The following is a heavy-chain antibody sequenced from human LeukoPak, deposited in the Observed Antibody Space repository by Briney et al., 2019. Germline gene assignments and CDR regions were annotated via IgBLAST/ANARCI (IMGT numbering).Heavy chain of an antibody. D-gene: IGHD6-19*01. CDR3: ATLAVAGTNWYFDL. J-gene: IGHJ2*01. CDR2: IYYSGSP. Sequence: PSETLSLTCTVSGVSISSYYWSWIRQPPGKGLEWIGYIYYSGSPNYNPSLKSRVTISVDTSKNQFSLKLSSVTAAGTAVYFCATLAVAGTNWYFDLWGRGTLVTVSS. V-gene: IGHV4-59*01. CDR1: GVSISSYY.